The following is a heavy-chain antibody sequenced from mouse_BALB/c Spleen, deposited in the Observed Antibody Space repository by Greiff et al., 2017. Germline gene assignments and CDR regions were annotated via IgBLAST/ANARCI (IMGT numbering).Heavy chain of an antibody. CDR2: ISDGGSYT. CDR1: GFTFSDYY. V-gene: IGHV5-4*02. Sequence: EVQGVESGGGLVKPGGSLKLSCAASGFTFSDYYMYWVRQTPEKRLEWVATISDGGSYTYYPDSVKGRFTISRDNAKNNLYLQMSSLKSEDTAMYYCARSYDYDLPWFAYWGQGTLVTVSA. J-gene: IGHJ3*01. D-gene: IGHD2-4*01. CDR3: ARSYDYDLPWFAY.